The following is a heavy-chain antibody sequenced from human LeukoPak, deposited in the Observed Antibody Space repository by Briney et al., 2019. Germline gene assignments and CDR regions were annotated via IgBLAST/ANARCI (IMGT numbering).Heavy chain of an antibody. CDR1: GGTINGFH. Sequence: SETLPLNCTGSGGTINGFHWSWIPQPPGQELEYMGYIYYSGSANYHPSLKSRVTISVDTSKNQFSLKLSSVTAADTAVYYCARHFRGFDVWGQGTMVTVSS. V-gene: IGHV4-59*08. D-gene: IGHD2/OR15-2a*01. CDR2: IYYSGSA. J-gene: IGHJ3*01. CDR3: ARHFRGFDV.